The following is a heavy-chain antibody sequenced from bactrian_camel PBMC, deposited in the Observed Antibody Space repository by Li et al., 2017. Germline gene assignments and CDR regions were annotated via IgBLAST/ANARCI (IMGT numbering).Heavy chain of an antibody. CDR2: IWTGDGST. CDR1: GFIFANKW. J-gene: IGHJ6*01. CDR3: ANFQEGYGGGSLTFGY. D-gene: IGHD6*01. Sequence: VQLVESGGGLVQPGGSLRLSCAASGFIFANKWMHWVRQAPGKGLEWVASIWTGDGSTNSADSVKGRFTISRDNTKNMLYLQMNSLKSEDTALYYCANFQEGYGGGSLTFGYWGQGTQVTVS. V-gene: IGHV3S1*01.